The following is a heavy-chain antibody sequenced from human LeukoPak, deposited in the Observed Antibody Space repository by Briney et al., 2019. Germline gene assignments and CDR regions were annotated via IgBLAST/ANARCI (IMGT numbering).Heavy chain of an antibody. CDR2: ISSSSPYI. CDR1: GFTFSDYS. V-gene: IGHV3-21*01. Sequence: PGGSLRLSCAASGFTFSDYSMNWVRQAPGKGLEWVSSISSSSPYIYYADSVKGRFIISRDNARKSLYLQMNSLRAEDTAVYHCAKDGEYCSGGSCSFFDYWGQGALVTVSS. CDR3: AKDGEYCSGGSCSFFDY. D-gene: IGHD2-15*01. J-gene: IGHJ4*02.